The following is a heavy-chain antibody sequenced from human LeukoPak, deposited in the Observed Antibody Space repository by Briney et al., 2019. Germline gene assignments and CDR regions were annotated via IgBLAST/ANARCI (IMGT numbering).Heavy chain of an antibody. Sequence: KTSETLSLTCTVSGGSISSYYWSWIRQPPGKGLEWIGYIYYSGSTNYNPSLKSRVTISVDTSKNQFSLKLSSVTAADTAVYYCARGIDPNRMGPSGYELNYWGQGTLVTVSS. CDR3: ARGIDPNRMGPSGYELNY. CDR1: GGSISSYY. D-gene: IGHD3-22*01. CDR2: IYYSGST. V-gene: IGHV4-59*01. J-gene: IGHJ4*02.